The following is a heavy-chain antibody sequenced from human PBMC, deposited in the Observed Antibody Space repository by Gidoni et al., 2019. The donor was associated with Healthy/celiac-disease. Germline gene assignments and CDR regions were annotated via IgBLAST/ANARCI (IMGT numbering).Heavy chain of an antibody. CDR3: AREGAAGNNWFDP. J-gene: IGHJ5*02. D-gene: IGHD6-13*01. V-gene: IGHV4-59*01. CDR2: LDYSGST. Sequence: QVQLQESGPGLVKPSEPLSLTCTGPGGTISSYYWSWIRQPPGKVLEWIGYLDYSGSTNYNPSLKSRVTISVDTSKNQFSLKLSSVTAADTAVYYCAREGAAGNNWFDPWGQGTLVTVS. CDR1: GGTISSYY.